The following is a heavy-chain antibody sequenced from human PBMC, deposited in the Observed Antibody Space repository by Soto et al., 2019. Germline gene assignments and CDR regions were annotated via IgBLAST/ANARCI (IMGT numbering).Heavy chain of an antibody. CDR1: GFTFSNYG. CDR3: AKPSEPFRAPYYFDS. D-gene: IGHD1-26*01. Sequence: GGSLRLSCAASGFTFSNYGMHWVRKAPGKGLEWVAIISYDGSVKYFGDSVKGRFTISRDDSQHTLFLQMSSLRAEDTAVYYCAKPSEPFRAPYYFDSWGQGTLVTVSS. J-gene: IGHJ4*02. CDR2: ISYDGSVK. V-gene: IGHV3-30*18.